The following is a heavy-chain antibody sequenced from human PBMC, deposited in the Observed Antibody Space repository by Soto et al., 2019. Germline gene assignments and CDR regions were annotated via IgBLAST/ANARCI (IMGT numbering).Heavy chain of an antibody. D-gene: IGHD3-10*01. Sequence: PVDSLKICCKCSGYSFTSHGISWVRQMPGKGLEWMGRIDPSDSYSSYSPSFQGHVTISADKSISTAYLQWSSLKASDTAMYYCVRSLFSGSYCDMDVWGQGTTVTVS. J-gene: IGHJ6*02. CDR1: GYSFTSHG. CDR3: VRSLFSGSYCDMDV. V-gene: IGHV5-10-1*01. CDR2: IDPSDSYS.